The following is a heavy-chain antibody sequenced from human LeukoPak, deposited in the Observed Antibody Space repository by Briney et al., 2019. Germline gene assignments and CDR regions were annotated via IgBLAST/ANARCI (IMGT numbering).Heavy chain of an antibody. Sequence: GGSLRLSCAASGFTFTRYWMHSVRQTPGKGLVWVSRINPEGRGTGYADSVKGRFTISRDNAKNTLYQQMNSLRAEDTGVYYCARRAGVAAAGASPWGRGTLVTVSS. CDR1: GFTFTRYW. CDR3: ARRAGVAAAGASP. J-gene: IGHJ1*01. D-gene: IGHD6-13*01. CDR2: INPEGRGT. V-gene: IGHV3-74*01.